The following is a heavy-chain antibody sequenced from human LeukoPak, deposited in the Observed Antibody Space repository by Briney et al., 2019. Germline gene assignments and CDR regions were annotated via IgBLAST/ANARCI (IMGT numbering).Heavy chain of an antibody. D-gene: IGHD3-22*01. CDR3: VREYYYDSSGPNWFDP. Sequence: SVKVSCKASGGTFSSYTISWVRQAPGQGLEWMGRIIPILGIANYAQKFQDRVTITADKSTSTAYMELSSLRSEDTAVYYCVREYYYDSSGPNWFDPWGQGTLVTVSS. J-gene: IGHJ5*02. CDR1: GGTFSSYT. CDR2: IIPILGIA. V-gene: IGHV1-69*04.